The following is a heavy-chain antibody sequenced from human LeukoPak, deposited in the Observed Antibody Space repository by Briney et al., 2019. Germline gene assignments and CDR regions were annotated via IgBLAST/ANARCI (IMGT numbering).Heavy chain of an antibody. V-gene: IGHV3-30-3*01. CDR3: ARENYGDHYFDY. CDR1: GFPFSSYA. D-gene: IGHD4-17*01. CDR2: ISNDGSKK. J-gene: IGHJ4*02. Sequence: GRSLRLSCAASGFPFSSYAMHWVRQAPGKGLECVTVISNDGSKKYYADSVKGRFTISRDNSKNTLYLQMNSLRGEDTAVYYCARENYGDHYFDYWGQGTLVTVSS.